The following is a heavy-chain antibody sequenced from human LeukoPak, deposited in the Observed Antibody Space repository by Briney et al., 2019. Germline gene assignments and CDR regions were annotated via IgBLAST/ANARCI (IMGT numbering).Heavy chain of an antibody. CDR3: ASSTPPLRFLEWLSPGDYYYYMDV. CDR1: GGTFSSYT. J-gene: IGHJ6*03. V-gene: IGHV1-69*02. CDR2: IIPISGIA. D-gene: IGHD3-3*01. Sequence: SVKVSCKASGGTFSSYTISWVRQAPGQGLEWMGRIIPISGIANYAQKFQGRVTITADKSTSTAYMELSSLRSEDTAVYYCASSTPPLRFLEWLSPGDYYYYMDVWGKGTTVTVSS.